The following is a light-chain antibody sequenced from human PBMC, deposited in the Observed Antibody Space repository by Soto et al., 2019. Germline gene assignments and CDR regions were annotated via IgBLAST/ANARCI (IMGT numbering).Light chain of an antibody. Sequence: AIQVTQSPTSLSASVGDIVTITCRSSQDIRNYLGWYQQKPGKAPQLLIYGASSLQRGVSSRFSGSGFGTDFTLTISSLQPEDSATYYCLQDRSHFWTVGQGTKVDIK. CDR3: LQDRSHFWT. J-gene: IGKJ1*01. CDR1: QDIRNY. CDR2: GAS. V-gene: IGKV1-6*01.